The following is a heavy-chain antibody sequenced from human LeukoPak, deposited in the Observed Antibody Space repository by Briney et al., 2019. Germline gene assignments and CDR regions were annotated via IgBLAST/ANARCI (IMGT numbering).Heavy chain of an antibody. V-gene: IGHV1-2*02. Sequence: GASVKVSCKASGYTFTGYYMHWVRQAPGQGLGWMGWINPNSGGTNYAQKFQGRVTMTRDTSISTAYMELSRLRSDDTAVYYCASTGKDYDILTGYYPLGYWGQGTLVTVSS. CDR1: GYTFTGYY. D-gene: IGHD3-9*01. CDR3: ASTGKDYDILTGYYPLGY. J-gene: IGHJ4*02. CDR2: INPNSGGT.